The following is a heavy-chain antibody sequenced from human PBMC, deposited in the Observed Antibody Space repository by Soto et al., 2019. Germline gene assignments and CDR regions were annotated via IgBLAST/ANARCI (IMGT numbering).Heavy chain of an antibody. D-gene: IGHD2-15*01. CDR1: GESFSGYY. J-gene: IGHJ5*02. V-gene: IGHV4-34*01. Sequence: PSETLSLTCAVYGESFSGYYWSWIRQPPGKGLEWIGEINHSGSTNYNPSLKSRVTISVHTSKNQYSLKLSSVTAADTAVYYCAGQPLGYCSGGSCYSNWFDPWGLGTLVTVSS. CDR2: INHSGST. CDR3: AGQPLGYCSGGSCYSNWFDP.